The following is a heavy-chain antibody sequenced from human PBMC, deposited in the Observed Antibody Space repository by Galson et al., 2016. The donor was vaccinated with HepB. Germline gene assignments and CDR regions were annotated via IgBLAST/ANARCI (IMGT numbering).Heavy chain of an antibody. Sequence: SLRLSCAASGFTFSDYWMNWVRQAPGTGPEWVANIKQDGSETKYVDSGKGRFTITRDNTKKSLYLQMNSLRVEDRAVYYCAGGTGWLMDLWGQGTRLTVSS. CDR1: GFTFSDYW. V-gene: IGHV3-7*04. CDR2: IKQDGSET. D-gene: IGHD3-22*01. J-gene: IGHJ4*02. CDR3: AGGTGWLMDL.